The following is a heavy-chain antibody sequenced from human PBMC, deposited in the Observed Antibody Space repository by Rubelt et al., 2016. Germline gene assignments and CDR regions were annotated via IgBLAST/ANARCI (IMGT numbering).Heavy chain of an antibody. CDR1: GGSFSGYY. Sequence: QVQLQQWGAGLLKPSETLSLTCAVYGGSFSGYYWSWIRQPPGKGLEWIGEIHPSGSTNYNPSLKSRVTISADTSKNQVSLNLNSVTAADTAVYYCARGLDSTKTGADWGQGTLVTVSS. D-gene: IGHD3-10*01. V-gene: IGHV4-34*01. CDR2: IHPSGST. J-gene: IGHJ4*02. CDR3: ARGLDSTKTGAD.